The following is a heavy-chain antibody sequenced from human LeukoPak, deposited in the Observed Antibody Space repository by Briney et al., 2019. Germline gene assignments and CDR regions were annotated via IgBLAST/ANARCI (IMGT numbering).Heavy chain of an antibody. Sequence: SVKVSCKVSGYTLTELSMHWVRQAPGQGLEWMGRIIPILGIANYAQKFQGRVTITADKSTSTAYMELSSLRSEDTAVYYCARPTEVTGHPRWGDYYGMDVWGQGTTVTVSS. J-gene: IGHJ6*02. CDR1: GYTLTELS. CDR3: ARPTEVTGHPRWGDYYGMDV. V-gene: IGHV1-69*02. D-gene: IGHD4-23*01. CDR2: IIPILGIA.